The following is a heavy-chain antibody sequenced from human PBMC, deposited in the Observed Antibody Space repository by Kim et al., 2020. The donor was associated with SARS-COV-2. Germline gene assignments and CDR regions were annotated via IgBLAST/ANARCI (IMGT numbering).Heavy chain of an antibody. J-gene: IGHJ3*02. D-gene: IGHD3-10*01. Sequence: GGTAYNPALKSRVTISVDTSKNQFSLKMTSVTVADTAVYYCARRGVGSFDIWGQGTMVTVSS. V-gene: IGHV4-61*07. CDR2: GGT. CDR3: ARRGVGSFDI.